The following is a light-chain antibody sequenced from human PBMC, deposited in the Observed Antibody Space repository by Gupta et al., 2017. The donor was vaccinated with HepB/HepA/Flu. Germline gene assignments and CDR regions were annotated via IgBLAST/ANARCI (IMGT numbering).Light chain of an antibody. CDR1: QGISSW. Sequence: DITMTQSPSSVSASVGDRVTITCRASQGISSWLAWYQKKPGKAPKLLIYAASSLQSGVPSRFSGSGSETDFTLTISSLQPEDFATYYCQQANSFPLTFGPGTKVDIK. CDR2: AAS. V-gene: IGKV1-12*01. J-gene: IGKJ3*01. CDR3: QQANSFPLT.